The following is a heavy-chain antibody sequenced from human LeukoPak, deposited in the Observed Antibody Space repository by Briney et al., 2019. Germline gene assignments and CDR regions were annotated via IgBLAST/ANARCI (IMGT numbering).Heavy chain of an antibody. D-gene: IGHD4-23*01. CDR3: ARGDDYGGAWYYFDC. Sequence: GGSLRLSCAASGFTFTTHSMNWVRQAPGKGLEWVSVIYSAGSTYYADSVKGRFTISRDNSKNTVYLQMDSLRAEDTAVYYCARGDDYGGAWYYFDCWGQGTLVTVSS. J-gene: IGHJ4*02. CDR2: IYSAGST. V-gene: IGHV3-53*01. CDR1: GFTFTTHS.